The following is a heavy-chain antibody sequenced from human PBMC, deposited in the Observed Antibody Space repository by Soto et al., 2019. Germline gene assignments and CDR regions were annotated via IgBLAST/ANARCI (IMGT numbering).Heavy chain of an antibody. CDR2: INPNSGGT. Sequence: ASVKVSCKASGYTFTGYYMHWVRQAPGQGLEWMGWINPNSGGTNYAQKFQGRVTMTRDTSISTAYMELSRLRSDDTAVYYCASQYSYGTIYYYYGMDVWGQGTTVTVSS. CDR1: GYTFTGYY. D-gene: IGHD5-18*01. J-gene: IGHJ6*02. CDR3: ASQYSYGTIYYYYGMDV. V-gene: IGHV1-2*02.